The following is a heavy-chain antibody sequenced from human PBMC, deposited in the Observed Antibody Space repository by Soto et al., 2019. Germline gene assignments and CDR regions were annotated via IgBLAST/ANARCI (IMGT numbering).Heavy chain of an antibody. CDR1: VDRFTSYG. CDR3: ARDRADRGFDY. J-gene: IGHJ4*02. Sequence: QVQLEQAGAEVKKPGSSVTVSCKASVDRFTSYGISWVRQAPGQGLEWVGTVLPVLGTTNYAQKLRGRVIITADESTSTVDMELGSRRSDDTAIYYCARDRADRGFDYGGQGTLVTVSS. CDR2: VLPVLGTT. D-gene: IGHD3-16*02. V-gene: IGHV1-69*18.